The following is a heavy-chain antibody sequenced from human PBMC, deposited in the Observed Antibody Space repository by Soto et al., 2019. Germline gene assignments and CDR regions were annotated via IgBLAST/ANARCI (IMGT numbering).Heavy chain of an antibody. Sequence: GGSLRLSCAASGFSSSSSVPTFSTYWMNWVRQAPGKGLEWVANIMQDGSKKYYVDSVKGRFTISRDNARNSLYLQMNSLRAEDTAVYYCWRDQKTALPGSDWGQGTLVTVSS. J-gene: IGHJ4*02. CDR3: WRDQKTALPGSD. CDR1: GFSSSSSVPTFSTYW. V-gene: IGHV3-7*01. CDR2: IMQDGSKK.